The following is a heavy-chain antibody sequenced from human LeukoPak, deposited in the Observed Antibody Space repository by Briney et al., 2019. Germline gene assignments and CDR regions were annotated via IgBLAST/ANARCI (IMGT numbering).Heavy chain of an antibody. CDR2: ISGSGDST. J-gene: IGHJ6*02. CDR3: AKHQQIYGDSLMDV. CDR1: GFTFSSYA. D-gene: IGHD4-17*01. V-gene: IGHV3-23*01. Sequence: GGSLRLSCAASGFTFSSYAMHWVRQAPGKGPEWVSTISGSGDSTNYADSVKGRFTISRDNSKSTLYVQMNSLRAEDRAVYYCAKHQQIYGDSLMDVWGQGTTVTVSS.